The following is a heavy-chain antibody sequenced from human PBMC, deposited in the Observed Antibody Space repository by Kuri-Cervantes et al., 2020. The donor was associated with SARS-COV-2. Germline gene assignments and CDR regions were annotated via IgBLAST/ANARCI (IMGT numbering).Heavy chain of an antibody. Sequence: GGSLRLSCTASGFNLSNFHMNWVRQAPGKGLEWVSSISSSSSYIYYADPVKGRFTISRDNAKNSLYLQMNSLRAEDTAVYYCTTFYTLDVFDYWGQGTLVTVSS. CDR1: GFNLSNFH. CDR3: TTFYTLDVFDY. D-gene: IGHD2-2*02. CDR2: ISSSSSYI. J-gene: IGHJ4*02. V-gene: IGHV3-21*03.